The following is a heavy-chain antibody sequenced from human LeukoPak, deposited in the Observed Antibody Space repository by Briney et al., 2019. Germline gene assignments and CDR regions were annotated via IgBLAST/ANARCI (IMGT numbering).Heavy chain of an antibody. CDR2: ISSSSSYI. D-gene: IGHD3-22*01. V-gene: IGHV3-21*01. CDR1: GFTLSSYS. Sequence: GGSLRLSCAASGFTLSSYSMNWVRQAPGKGLEWVSSISSSSSYIYYADSVKGRFTISRDNAKNSLYLQMNSLRAEDTAVYYCARDHLSYYYDSSGYSFDYWGQGTLVTVSS. CDR3: ARDHLSYYYDSSGYSFDY. J-gene: IGHJ4*02.